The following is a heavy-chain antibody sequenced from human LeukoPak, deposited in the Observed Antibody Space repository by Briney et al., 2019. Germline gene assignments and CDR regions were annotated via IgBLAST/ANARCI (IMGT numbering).Heavy chain of an antibody. CDR3: ARNEAGYHYYIDV. D-gene: IGHD1-14*01. Sequence: PGGSLRLSCAASGFTFSNYAMIWVRQAPGKGLECVSTINGEMNFKYYADSVKGRFTISRDNSENTLYLHMSNMRPEDTATYYCARNEAGYHYYIDVWGKGTTVTVSS. CDR1: GFTFSNYA. V-gene: IGHV3-23*01. J-gene: IGHJ6*03. CDR2: INGEMNFK.